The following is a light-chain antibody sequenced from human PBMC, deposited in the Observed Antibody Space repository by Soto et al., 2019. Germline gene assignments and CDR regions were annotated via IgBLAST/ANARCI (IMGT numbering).Light chain of an antibody. CDR1: QSINSH. CDR2: ATS. CDR3: QQSYSTPIT. J-gene: IGKJ5*01. Sequence: DIQMTQSPSSLSASVGDRVTITCRASQSINSHLNWYQHKPGKAPKLLIYATSTLHSGVPSRFSGTGSGTEFTLTISSLQPEDFATYYCQQSYSTPITFGQGTRLEIK. V-gene: IGKV1-39*01.